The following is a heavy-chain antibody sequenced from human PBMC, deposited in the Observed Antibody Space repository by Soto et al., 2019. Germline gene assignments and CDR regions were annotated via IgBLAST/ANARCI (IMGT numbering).Heavy chain of an antibody. CDR2: ISYDGSNK. J-gene: IGHJ4*02. Sequence: GSLRLSCAASGFTFSSYGMHWVRQAPGKGLEWVAVISYDGSNKYYADSVKGRFTISRDNSKNTLYLQMNSLRAEDTAVYYCARDPVAAAAYYFDYWGQGTLVTVSS. D-gene: IGHD6-13*01. CDR1: GFTFSSYG. V-gene: IGHV3-30*03. CDR3: ARDPVAAAAYYFDY.